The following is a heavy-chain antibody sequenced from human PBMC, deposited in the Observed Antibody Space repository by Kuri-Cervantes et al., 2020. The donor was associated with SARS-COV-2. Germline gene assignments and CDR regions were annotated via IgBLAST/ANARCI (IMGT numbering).Heavy chain of an antibody. CDR3: ARGSSPTALIDY. CDR2: LNHDGST. D-gene: IGHD6-13*01. CDR1: GGSFSGYY. Sequence: SQTLSLTCAVYGGSFSGYYWSWIRQPPGKGLEWIGELNHDGSTNYNPSLKSRITISGDASKNQFSLKVTSVTAADTAVYYCARGSSPTALIDYWGQGTLVTVSS. J-gene: IGHJ4*02. V-gene: IGHV4-34*01.